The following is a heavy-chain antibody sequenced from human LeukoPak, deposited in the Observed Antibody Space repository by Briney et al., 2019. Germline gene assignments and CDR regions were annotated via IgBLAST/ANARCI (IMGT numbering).Heavy chain of an antibody. CDR2: VYYSGST. CDR1: DGSISSYY. Sequence: SETLSLTCTVSDGSISSYYWSWIRQPPGKGLEWIGYVYYSGSTNYNPSLKSRVTISVDTSKNHFSLKLSSVTAAGTAVYSCARSIIGTRSKFDYWGQGTLVTVSS. D-gene: IGHD1/OR15-1a*01. V-gene: IGHV4-59*08. J-gene: IGHJ4*02. CDR3: ARSIIGTRSKFDY.